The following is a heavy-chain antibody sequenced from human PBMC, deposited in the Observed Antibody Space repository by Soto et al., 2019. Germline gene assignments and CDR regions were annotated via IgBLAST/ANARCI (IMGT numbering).Heavy chain of an antibody. CDR3: ARGPLYCSGGSCYSFYY. J-gene: IGHJ4*01. CDR2: ISSGSSYI. V-gene: IGHV3-21*01. D-gene: IGHD2-15*01. Sequence: TGGSLRLSCAASGFTFSSYSMNWFRQAPGKGLEWVSSISSGSSYIYYADSVKGRFTISRDNAKNSLYLQMNSLRAEDTAVYYCARGPLYCSGGSCYSFYYWGHGTLVTVSS. CDR1: GFTFSSYS.